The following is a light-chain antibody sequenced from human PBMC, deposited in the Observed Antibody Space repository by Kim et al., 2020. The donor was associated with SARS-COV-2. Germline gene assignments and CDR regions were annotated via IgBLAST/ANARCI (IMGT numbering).Light chain of an antibody. CDR2: DAS. CDR3: QQRSNRPPWT. V-gene: IGKV3-11*01. J-gene: IGKJ1*01. CDR1: QSVSYF. Sequence: EIVLTQSPGTMSLSPGERATLSCRASQSVSYFLAWYQQKPGQPPRLLIYDASDRATGIPARFSGSGSGTDFTLTISSLEPEDFAMYYCQQRSNRPPWTFGQGTKVDIK.